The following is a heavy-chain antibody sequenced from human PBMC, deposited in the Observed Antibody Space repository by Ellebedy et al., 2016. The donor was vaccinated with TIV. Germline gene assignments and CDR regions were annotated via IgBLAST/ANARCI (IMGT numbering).Heavy chain of an antibody. J-gene: IGHJ4*02. CDR2: ISYDGSNE. CDR1: GFTFSSYG. V-gene: IGHV3-30*03. D-gene: IGHD4-11*01. CDR3: ARGMTNHYFDY. Sequence: GESLKISCAASGFTFSSYGMHSVRQAPGKGLEWVAIISYDGSNEVYADSVKGRFTISRDNSKNTLSLQLNSLRADDTAVYYCARGMTNHYFDYWGQGTLVTVSS.